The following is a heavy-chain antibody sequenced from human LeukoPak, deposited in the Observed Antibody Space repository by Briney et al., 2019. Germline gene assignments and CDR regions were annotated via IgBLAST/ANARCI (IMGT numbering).Heavy chain of an antibody. CDR2: VSGYNGNT. J-gene: IGHJ4*02. CDR1: GYTFSRHG. V-gene: IGHV1-18*01. D-gene: IGHD3-22*01. CDR3: AKDIHPGLDSGASCCFDY. Sequence: GASVKVSCKTSGYTFSRHGITWLRQAPGQGLEWMGWVSGYNGNTNYAQNVQGRVTMTTDTSTNTAYMELRSLRSDDTAVYYCAKDIHPGLDSGASCCFDYWGQGTPVTVSS.